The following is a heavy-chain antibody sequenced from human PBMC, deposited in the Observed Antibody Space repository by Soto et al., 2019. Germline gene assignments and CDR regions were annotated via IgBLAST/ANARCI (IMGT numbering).Heavy chain of an antibody. CDR3: AAFDPGPMGFDP. J-gene: IGHJ5*02. Sequence: SVKVSCKASGFTFSSSAVQWVRQARGQRLEWIGKIVVGSGNTNYAQKFQERVTITRDMSTSTAFMELSSLRSEDTAFYYCAAFDPGPMGFDPWGQGTLVTVSS. D-gene: IGHD3-9*01. V-gene: IGHV1-58*01. CDR2: IVVGSGNT. CDR1: GFTFSSSA.